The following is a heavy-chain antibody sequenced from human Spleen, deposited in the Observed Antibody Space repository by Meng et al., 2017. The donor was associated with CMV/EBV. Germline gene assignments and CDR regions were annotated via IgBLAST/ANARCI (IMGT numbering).Heavy chain of an antibody. CDR1: GFTVSSNY. CDR3: AKAWVVPAAIHDAFDI. D-gene: IGHD2-2*01. V-gene: IGHV3-53*01. J-gene: IGHJ3*02. Sequence: GGSLRLSCAASGFTVSSNYMSWVRQAPGKGLEWVSVIYSGGSTYYADSVKGRFTISRDNSKNTLYLQMNSLRAEDTAVYYCAKAWVVPAAIHDAFDIWGQGTMVTVSS. CDR2: IYSGGST.